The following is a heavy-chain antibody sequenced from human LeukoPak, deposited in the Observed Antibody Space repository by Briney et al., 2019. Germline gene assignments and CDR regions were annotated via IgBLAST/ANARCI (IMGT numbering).Heavy chain of an antibody. V-gene: IGHV4-34*01. D-gene: IGHD6-6*01. CDR3: ARAVPEYSSSRLAWFDP. CDR2: INHSGST. CDR1: GGSFSGYY. Sequence: SETLSLTCAVYGGSFSGYYWSWIRQPPGKGLEWIGEINHSGSTNYNPSLKSRVTISVDTSKNQFSLKLSSVTAADTAVYYCARAVPEYSSSRLAWFDPWGQGTLVTVSS. J-gene: IGHJ5*02.